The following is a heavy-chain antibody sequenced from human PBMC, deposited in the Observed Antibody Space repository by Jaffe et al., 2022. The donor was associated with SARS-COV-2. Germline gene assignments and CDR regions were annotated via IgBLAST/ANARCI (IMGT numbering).Heavy chain of an antibody. J-gene: IGHJ4*02. CDR2: ISVSGDST. Sequence: EVLLLESGGGLVQPGGSLRLSCGASGFTFSTYAMSWVRQAPGKGLEWASAISVSGDSTYYADSVKGRFTISRDNSKNTLYLQMSDLRAEDTAIYYCTIHQVYASSWYDYWGQGILVTVSS. D-gene: IGHD6-13*01. CDR3: TIHQVYASSWYDY. CDR1: GFTFSTYA. V-gene: IGHV3-23*01.